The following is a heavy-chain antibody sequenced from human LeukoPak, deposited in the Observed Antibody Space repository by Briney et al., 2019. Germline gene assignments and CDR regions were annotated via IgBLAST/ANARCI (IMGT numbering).Heavy chain of an antibody. V-gene: IGHV4-61*08. D-gene: IGHD2-21*02. CDR2: IYYSGST. CDR1: GGSISSGGYY. CDR3: ARVVTAWFDP. Sequence: SETLSLTCTVSGGSISSGGYYWSWIRQPPGKGLEWIGYIYYSGSTNYNPSLKSRVTISVDTSKNQFSLKLSSVTAADTAVYYCARVVTAWFDPWGRGTLVTVSS. J-gene: IGHJ5*02.